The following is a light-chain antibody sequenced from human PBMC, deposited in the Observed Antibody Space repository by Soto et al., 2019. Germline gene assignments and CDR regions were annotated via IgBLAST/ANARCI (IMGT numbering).Light chain of an antibody. J-gene: IGLJ1*01. V-gene: IGLV2-14*01. CDR3: SSYSSISADV. CDR2: DVS. Sequence: QSALTQPASVSGSPGQSITISCTGTSSDVGGYNYVSWYQQHPGKAPKLMIYDVSNRPSGVSNRFSGSKSGDTASLTISGLQAEDEADYYCSSYSSISADVFGIGTQLTVL. CDR1: SSDVGGYNY.